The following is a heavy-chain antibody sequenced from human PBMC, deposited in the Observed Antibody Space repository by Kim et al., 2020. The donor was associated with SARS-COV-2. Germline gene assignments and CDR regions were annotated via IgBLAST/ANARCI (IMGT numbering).Heavy chain of an antibody. J-gene: IGHJ4*02. Sequence: DSGKGRFTISRDNSKNARYLQMNSRRAEETAVYYCAKAGYYGSGSSFDYWGQGTLVTVSS. D-gene: IGHD3-10*01. V-gene: IGHV3-30*02. CDR3: AKAGYYGSGSSFDY.